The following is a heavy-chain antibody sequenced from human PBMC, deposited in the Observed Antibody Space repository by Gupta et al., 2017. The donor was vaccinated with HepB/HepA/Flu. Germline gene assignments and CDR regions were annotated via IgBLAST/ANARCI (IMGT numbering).Heavy chain of an antibody. CDR1: GFTFSNYW. V-gene: IGHV3-74*01. CDR3: GLAVSRTMDV. Sequence: EVQLVESGGGVVQPGGSLRLSCAASGFTFSNYWLHWARQAPAKGLVWVSRINSNGSNINYADSVKGRFIISRDSAKNTLYVQMNSLRVEDTAVYYCGLAVSRTMDVWGKGTTVTVSS. CDR2: INSNGSNI. D-gene: IGHD3-22*01. J-gene: IGHJ6*04.